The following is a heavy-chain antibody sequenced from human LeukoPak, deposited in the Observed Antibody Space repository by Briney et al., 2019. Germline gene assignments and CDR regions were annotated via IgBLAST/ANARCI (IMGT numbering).Heavy chain of an antibody. Sequence: PSETLSLTCAVYGGSFGGYYWSWIRQPPGKGLEWIGEINHSGSTNYNPSLKSRVTISVDTSKNQFSLKLSSVTAADTAVYYCARGPGYCSSTSCFSYYFDYWGQGTLVTVSS. CDR3: ARGPGYCSSTSCFSYYFDY. D-gene: IGHD2-2*01. V-gene: IGHV4-34*01. CDR1: GGSFGGYY. J-gene: IGHJ4*02. CDR2: INHSGST.